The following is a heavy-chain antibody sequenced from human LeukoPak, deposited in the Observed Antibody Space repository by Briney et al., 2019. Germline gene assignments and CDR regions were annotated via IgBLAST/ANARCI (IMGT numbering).Heavy chain of an antibody. J-gene: IGHJ4*02. CDR1: GFTFSSYA. Sequence: GGSLRLSCAASGFTFSSYAMSWVRQAPGKGLEWVSAISGSGGSTYYADSVKGRFTISRDNSKNTLYLQMSSLRDEDTAVYYCARDSGWIQFHYWGQGTQVTVSS. V-gene: IGHV3-23*01. D-gene: IGHD5-18*01. CDR3: ARDSGWIQFHY. CDR2: ISGSGGST.